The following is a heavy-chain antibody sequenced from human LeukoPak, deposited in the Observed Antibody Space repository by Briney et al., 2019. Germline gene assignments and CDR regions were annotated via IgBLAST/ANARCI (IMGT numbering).Heavy chain of an antibody. CDR1: GGSISSYY. J-gene: IGHJ4*02. CDR3: ARERAGDGFFDY. D-gene: IGHD4-17*01. V-gene: IGHV4-59*01. CDR2: IYYSGST. Sequence: SETLSLTCTVSGGSISSYYWSWIRQPPGKGLEWIGYIYYSGSTNYNPSLKSRVTISVDTSKNQFSLKLSSVTAADTAVYYCARERAGDGFFDYWGQGTLVTVSS.